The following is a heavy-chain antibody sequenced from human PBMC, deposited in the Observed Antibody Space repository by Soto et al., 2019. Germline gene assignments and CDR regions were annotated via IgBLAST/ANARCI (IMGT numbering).Heavy chain of an antibody. V-gene: IGHV3-30-3*01. CDR2: IAPDGNK. CDR1: GFTFSGYN. CDR3: ALEGGYCSSTSCYTGSSSYGMDV. D-gene: IGHD2-2*02. Sequence: QVQVAESGGGVVQPGGSPRLSCAASGFTFSGYNMHWVRQAPGKGLEWVAIIAPDGNKYYADSVKGRFTISRDESMNTLYLEMNSLRAEDTAVYYCALEGGYCSSTSCYTGSSSYGMDVWGQGTTVTVSS. J-gene: IGHJ6*02.